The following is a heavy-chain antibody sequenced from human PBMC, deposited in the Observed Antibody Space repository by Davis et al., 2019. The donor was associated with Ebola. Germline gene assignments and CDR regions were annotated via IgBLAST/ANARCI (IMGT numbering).Heavy chain of an antibody. D-gene: IGHD1-1*01. CDR3: ARAQFPTTSDH. Sequence: ASVKVSCKVSGYTLTELSMHWVRQAPGKGLEWMGGFDPEDGETIYAQKFQGRVNMTTDTSTSTAYMEVGILRSDDTAVYYCARAQFPTTSDHWGQGTLVTVSS. J-gene: IGHJ4*02. CDR2: FDPEDGET. V-gene: IGHV1-24*01. CDR1: GYTLTELS.